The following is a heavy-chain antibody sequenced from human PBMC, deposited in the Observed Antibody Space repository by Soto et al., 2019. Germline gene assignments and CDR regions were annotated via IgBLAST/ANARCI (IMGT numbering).Heavy chain of an antibody. D-gene: IGHD5-12*01. V-gene: IGHV3-30*03. CDR3: ARGPNIVATITAIYYYYGMDV. CDR2: ISYDGSNT. CDR1: GFTFSSYG. Sequence: SGGSLRLSCVASGFTFSSYGRHWVRQAPGKGLEWVAIISYDGSNTYYVDSVKGRFTISRDNAKNSLYLQMNSLRAEDTAVYYCARGPNIVATITAIYYYYGMDVWGQGTTVTVSS. J-gene: IGHJ6*02.